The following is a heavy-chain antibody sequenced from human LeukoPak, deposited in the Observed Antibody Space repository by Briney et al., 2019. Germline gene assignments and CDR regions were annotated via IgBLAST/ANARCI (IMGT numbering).Heavy chain of an antibody. V-gene: IGHV5-51*01. D-gene: IGHD2-2*01. CDR3: ARTYCSSTSCSYYYYGMDV. Sequence: GESLKISCKGSGYSFTSYWIGWVRQLPGKDLEWMGIIYPGDSDTSYSPSFQGQVTISADKSISTAYLQLSSLKASDTAMYYCARTYCSSTSCSYYYYGMDVWGQGTTVTVSS. CDR2: IYPGDSDT. CDR1: GYSFTSYW. J-gene: IGHJ6*02.